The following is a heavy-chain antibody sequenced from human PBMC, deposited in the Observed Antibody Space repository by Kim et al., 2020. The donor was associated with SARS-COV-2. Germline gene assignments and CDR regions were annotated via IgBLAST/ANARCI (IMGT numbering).Heavy chain of an antibody. CDR3: AREGGSAWLRYFDY. D-gene: IGHD6-19*01. CDR1: GFTFSSYD. Sequence: GGSLRLSCAASGFTFSSYDMHWVRQATGKGLEWVSAIGTAGDTYYPGSVKGRFTISRENAKNSLYLQMNSLRAGDTAVYYCAREGGSAWLRYFDYWGQGTLVTVSS. V-gene: IGHV3-13*01. CDR2: IGTAGDT. J-gene: IGHJ4*02.